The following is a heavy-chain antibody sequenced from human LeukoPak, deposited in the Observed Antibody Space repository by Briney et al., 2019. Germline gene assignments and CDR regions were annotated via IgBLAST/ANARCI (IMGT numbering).Heavy chain of an antibody. D-gene: IGHD2-15*01. CDR1: GGTFSSYA. J-gene: IGHJ3*02. V-gene: IGHV1-18*01. CDR2: ISAYNGNT. Sequence: ASVKVSCKASGGTFSSYAISWVRQAPGQGLEWMGWISAYNGNTNYAQKIQGRVTMTTDTSTSTAYMELRSLRSDDTAVYYCARAGDIVGAFDIWGQGTMVTVSS. CDR3: ARAGDIVGAFDI.